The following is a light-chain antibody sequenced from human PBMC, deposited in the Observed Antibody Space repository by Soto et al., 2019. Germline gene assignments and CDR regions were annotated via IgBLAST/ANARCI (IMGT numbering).Light chain of an antibody. Sequence: DIVMTQSPDSLAVSLGERATINCKSSQSVLYNSNNKNYIAWYQQKPGQPPKLLIYWASTRESGVPDRFSGSGSGTDFTLTISSLQAEDVAVYYCQQYYNTPLFTFGPGTKVDLK. V-gene: IGKV4-1*01. CDR2: WAS. CDR1: QSVLYNSNNKNY. J-gene: IGKJ3*01. CDR3: QQYYNTPLFT.